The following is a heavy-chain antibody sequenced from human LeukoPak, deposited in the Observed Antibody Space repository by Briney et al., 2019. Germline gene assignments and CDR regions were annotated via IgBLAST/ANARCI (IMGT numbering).Heavy chain of an antibody. D-gene: IGHD6-6*01. CDR1: GGTFSSYA. V-gene: IGHV1-69*13. CDR3: ARGDSYSSSPFDY. Sequence: SVKVSCKASGGTFSSYAISWVRQASGRGLEWMGGIIPIFGTANYAQKFQGRVTITADESTSTAYMELSSLRSEDTAVYYCARGDSYSSSPFDYWGQGTLVTVSS. CDR2: IIPIFGTA. J-gene: IGHJ4*02.